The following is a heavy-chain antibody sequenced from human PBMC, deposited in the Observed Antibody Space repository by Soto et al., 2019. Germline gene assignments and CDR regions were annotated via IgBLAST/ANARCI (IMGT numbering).Heavy chain of an antibody. CDR1: GFTFSSYT. V-gene: IGHV3-21*01. CDR3: ARKKGDTFDI. Sequence: EVQLVESGGGLVQPGGSLRLSCAASGFTFSSYTMNWVRQAPGKGLEWVSFISSSGTYTYYADSLKGRFTISRDNAKDSLYLQMNSLRAEDTAVYYCARKKGDTFDIWGQGTMVTVSS. J-gene: IGHJ3*02. CDR2: ISSSGTYT.